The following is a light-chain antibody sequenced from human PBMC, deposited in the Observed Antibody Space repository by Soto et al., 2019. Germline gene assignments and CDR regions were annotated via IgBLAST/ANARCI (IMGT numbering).Light chain of an antibody. CDR3: QTWGSGIHVV. Sequence: QLVLTQSPSASASLGASVKLTCTLSSGHSSYAIAWHQQPAEKGPRYLMKLNSDGSHSKGDGIPDRFSGSSSGAERYLTISSLQSEDEADYYCQTWGSGIHVVFGGGTKLTVL. J-gene: IGLJ2*01. CDR1: SGHSSYA. V-gene: IGLV4-69*01. CDR2: LNSDGSH.